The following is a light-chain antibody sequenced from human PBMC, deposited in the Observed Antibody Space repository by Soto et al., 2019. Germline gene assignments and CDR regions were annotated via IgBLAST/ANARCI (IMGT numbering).Light chain of an antibody. CDR1: QSVSSSY. Sequence: IVCTQSAGTLSLSPGERATLSCRASQSVSSSYLAWYQQKPGQAPRLLIYGASSRATGIPDRFSGSGSGTDFTLTISRLEPEDFAVYFCQQYHNWPLTFGGGTKVDIK. V-gene: IGKV3-20*01. CDR3: QQYHNWPLT. CDR2: GAS. J-gene: IGKJ4*01.